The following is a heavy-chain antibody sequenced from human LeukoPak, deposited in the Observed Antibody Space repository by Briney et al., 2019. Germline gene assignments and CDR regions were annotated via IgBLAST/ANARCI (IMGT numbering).Heavy chain of an antibody. J-gene: IGHJ4*02. V-gene: IGHV3-30*02. CDR3: ANQDYGGQPGAN. CDR1: GFTFSSYG. CDR2: IQYDGRNA. D-gene: IGHD4-23*01. Sequence: GGSLRLSCAASGFTFSSYGMHWGRQAPGKGLDWVAFIQYDGRNANYADSVKGRFTVSRDNSQSMVYLQMNSLTFDDTAVYYCANQDYGGQPGANWGQGTLVIVSS.